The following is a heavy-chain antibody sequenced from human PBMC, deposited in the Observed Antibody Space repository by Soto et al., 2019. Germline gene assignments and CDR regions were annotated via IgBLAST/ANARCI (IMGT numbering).Heavy chain of an antibody. CDR3: ARGGDVNYYHGMDV. J-gene: IGHJ6*02. D-gene: IGHD5-12*01. V-gene: IGHV1-18*01. Sequence: QVQLVQSGGEVKKPGASVKLSCTASGYTFTSYGISWVRQAPGQGLEWMGWISAYNGKTNYAQNVQGRVTMTTDNYTRTAYMDLRSLRSDDTAVYYCARGGDVNYYHGMDVWGQGTTVTVSS. CDR2: ISAYNGKT. CDR1: GYTFTSYG.